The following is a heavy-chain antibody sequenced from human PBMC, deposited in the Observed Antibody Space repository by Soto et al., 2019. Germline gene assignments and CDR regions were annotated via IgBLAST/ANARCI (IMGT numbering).Heavy chain of an antibody. J-gene: IGHJ4*02. D-gene: IGHD6-6*01. CDR3: ARGGIAARILDY. CDR1: GGSFSGYF. Sequence: TLSLSCVGYGGSFSGYFWSWIRQPPGKGLEWIGEINHSGSTNYNPSLKSRVTISIDTSKNQFSLKLSSVTAADTAVYYCARGGIAARILDYWGQGTLVTVSS. V-gene: IGHV4-34*01. CDR2: INHSGST.